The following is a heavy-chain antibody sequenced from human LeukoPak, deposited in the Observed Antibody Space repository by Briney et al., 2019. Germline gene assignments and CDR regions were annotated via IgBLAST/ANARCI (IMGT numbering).Heavy chain of an antibody. CDR3: AKDGNWNHGFDP. J-gene: IGHJ5*02. Sequence: PGRSLRLSCAASGFTFSSYGMHWVRQAPGKGLEWVAVIWYDGSIKFYADSVKGRFTISRDNSKNTLYLQMNSLRAEDTALYYCAKDGNWNHGFDPWGQGTLVTVSS. CDR1: GFTFSSYG. D-gene: IGHD1-14*01. CDR2: IWYDGSIK. V-gene: IGHV3-33*06.